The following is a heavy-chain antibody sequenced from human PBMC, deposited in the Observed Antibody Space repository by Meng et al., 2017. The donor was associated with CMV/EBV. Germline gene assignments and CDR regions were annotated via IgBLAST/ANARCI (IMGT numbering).Heavy chain of an antibody. CDR1: GFPFPGYY. CDR3: AREPLLSSSDSYYFDY. V-gene: IGHV1-2*02. CDR2: INPNRCGT. Sequence: SGFPFPGYYRHWLRPAPGPGLEWLGWINPNRCGTNYAQKFPGRVTMTRDTSISTAYMELSRLRSDDTAVYYCAREPLLSSSDSYYFDYWGQRTLVTVSS. J-gene: IGHJ4*02. D-gene: IGHD6-6*01.